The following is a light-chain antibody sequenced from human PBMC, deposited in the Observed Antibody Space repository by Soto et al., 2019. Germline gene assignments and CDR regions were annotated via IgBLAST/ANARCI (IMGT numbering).Light chain of an antibody. CDR3: QQRSNWPPTYT. J-gene: IGKJ2*01. Sequence: EIVLTQSPGTLSLSPGEGATVSCRVSQSINSKSLVWYQRKFGQAPRLLIYDASKRATGVPARFSGSGSGTDFTLTISSLEPEDFAIYYCQQRSNWPPTYTFGQGTKLQIK. CDR1: QSINSKS. CDR2: DAS. V-gene: IGKV3-11*01.